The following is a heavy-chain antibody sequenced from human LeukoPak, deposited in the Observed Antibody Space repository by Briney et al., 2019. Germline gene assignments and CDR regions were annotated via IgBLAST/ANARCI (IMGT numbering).Heavy chain of an antibody. D-gene: IGHD4-17*01. CDR3: ASSPNYGDYVGYYGMDV. V-gene: IGHV4-30-2*01. Sequence: SETLSLTCAVSVGSISSGAYSWNWIRQPPGKGLECISYIYHSVSTYYNPSLNSRVTISVDRSKNQFSLKLSSVTAADTAVYYCASSPNYGDYVGYYGMDVWGQGTTVTVSS. CDR2: IYHSVST. CDR1: VGSISSGAYS. J-gene: IGHJ6*02.